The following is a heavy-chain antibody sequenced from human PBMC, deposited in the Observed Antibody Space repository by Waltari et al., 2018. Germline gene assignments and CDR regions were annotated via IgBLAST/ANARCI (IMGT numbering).Heavy chain of an antibody. V-gene: IGHV3-21*01. J-gene: IGHJ5*02. CDR1: GFTFSSYT. CDR2: ISSSSTYI. D-gene: IGHD3-10*01. Sequence: EVQLVESGGGLVKPGRSLRLYCEASGFTFSSYTMNWVRQSPGKGLEWVSSISSSSTYISYADSVKGRFTISRDDAENSLYLQMDSLRAEDTAVYYCTRDLYGSGGDWFDPWGQGTLVTVSS. CDR3: TRDLYGSGGDWFDP.